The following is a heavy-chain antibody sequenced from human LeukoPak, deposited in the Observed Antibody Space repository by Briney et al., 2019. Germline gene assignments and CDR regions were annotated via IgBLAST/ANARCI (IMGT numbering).Heavy chain of an antibody. CDR1: GFTFSSYA. D-gene: IGHD5-12*01. CDR3: AKDSAYEKPYYFDY. V-gene: IGHV3-23*01. J-gene: IGHJ4*02. CDR2: ISGSGGST. Sequence: GGSLRLSCAASGFTFSSYAISWVRQAPGKGLEWVSAISGSGGSTYYADSVKGRFTISRDNSKNTLYLQMNSLRAEDTALYYCAKDSAYEKPYYFDYWGQGTLVTVSS.